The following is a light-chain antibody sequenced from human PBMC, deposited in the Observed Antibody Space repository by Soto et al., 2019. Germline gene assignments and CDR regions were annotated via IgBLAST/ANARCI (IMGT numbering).Light chain of an antibody. CDR3: QQYGSSPLYT. J-gene: IGKJ2*01. CDR2: GAS. V-gene: IGKV3-20*01. CDR1: QSVSSSN. Sequence: EIVLTQSPGTLSLSPGERATLSCRASQSVSSSNLAWYQQKPGQAPRLLIYGASSRATGIPDRFGGSGSGTDFTLTISRLEPEDFAVYYCQQYGSSPLYTFGQGTKVDIK.